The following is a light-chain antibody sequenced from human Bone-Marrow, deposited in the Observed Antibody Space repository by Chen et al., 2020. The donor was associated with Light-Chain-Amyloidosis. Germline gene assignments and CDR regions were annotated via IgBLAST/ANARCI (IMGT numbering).Light chain of an antibody. CDR2: DDR. CDR3: QVWDRSSDRPV. V-gene: IGLV3-21*02. Sequence: SYVLTQPSSVSVAPGQTATIACGRNNIGATSVHWYQQTPGQAPLLVVYDDRDRPSGIPERLTGSNSGNTATLTISRVEAGDEADYYCQVWDRSSDRPVFGGGTKLTVL. CDR1: NIGATS. J-gene: IGLJ3*02.